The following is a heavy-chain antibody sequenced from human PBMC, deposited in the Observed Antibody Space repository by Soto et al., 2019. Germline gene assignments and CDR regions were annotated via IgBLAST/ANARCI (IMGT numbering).Heavy chain of an antibody. CDR3: ARVYPYDDYPDAFDI. Sequence: SETLSLTCTVSGGSISSSSYYWGWIRQPPGKGLEWIGSIYYSGSTYYNPSLKSRVTISVDTSKNQFSLKLSSVTAADTAVYYCARVYPYDDYPDAFDIWGQGTMVTVSS. CDR1: GGSISSSSYY. D-gene: IGHD5-12*01. J-gene: IGHJ3*02. V-gene: IGHV4-39*07. CDR2: IYYSGST.